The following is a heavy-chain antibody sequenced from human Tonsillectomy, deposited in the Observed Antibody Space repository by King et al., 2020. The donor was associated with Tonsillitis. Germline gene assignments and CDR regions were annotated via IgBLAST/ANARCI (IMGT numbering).Heavy chain of an antibody. Sequence: QLVQSGGGLVQPGRSLRISCAASGFSFDDYAMHWVRQAPGKGLEWVSGISWNSGRIGYADSVKGRFTISRDNAKNALYLQMNSLRAEDTALYYCAKEAGYSSSWYEFDYWGQVTLVTVSS. CDR3: AKEAGYSSSWYEFDY. J-gene: IGHJ4*02. CDR1: GFSFDDYA. V-gene: IGHV3-9*01. D-gene: IGHD6-13*01. CDR2: ISWNSGRI.